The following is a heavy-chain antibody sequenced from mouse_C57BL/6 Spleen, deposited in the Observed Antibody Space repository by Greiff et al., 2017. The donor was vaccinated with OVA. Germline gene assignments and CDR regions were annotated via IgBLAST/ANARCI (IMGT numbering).Heavy chain of an antibody. CDR3: ARGGMVTPYCDY. CDR2: IYPGSGST. D-gene: IGHD2-3*01. V-gene: IGHV1-55*01. Sequence: VQLQQPGAELVKPGASVKMSCKASGYTFTSYWITWVKQRPGQGLEWIGDIYPGSGSTNYNEKFKSKATLTVDTSSSTAYMQLSSLTSEDSAVYYCARGGMVTPYCDYWGQGTTLTVSS. J-gene: IGHJ2*01. CDR1: GYTFTSYW.